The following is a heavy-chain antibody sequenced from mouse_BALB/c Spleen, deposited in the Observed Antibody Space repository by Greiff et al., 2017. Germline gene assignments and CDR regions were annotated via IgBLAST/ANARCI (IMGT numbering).Heavy chain of an antibody. CDR3: ARHGYDGGAMDY. Sequence: QVQLKESGPGLVQPSQSLSITCTVSGFSLTSYGVHWVRQSPGKGLEWLGVIWSGGSTDYNAAFISRLSISKDNSKSQVFFKMNSLQANDTAIYYCARHGYDGGAMDYWGQGTSVTVSS. CDR1: GFSLTSYG. CDR2: IWSGGST. J-gene: IGHJ4*01. V-gene: IGHV2-2*02. D-gene: IGHD2-2*01.